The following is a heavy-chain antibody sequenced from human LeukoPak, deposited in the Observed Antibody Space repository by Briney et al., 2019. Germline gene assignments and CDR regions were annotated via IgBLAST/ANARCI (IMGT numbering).Heavy chain of an antibody. Sequence: PSETLSLTCAVSGDSIISNNWWSWVRHTPGKGLEWLGEIHHSGSTNYNPSLKSRVTISVDKSKNQFSLKWTSVTAADTAVYYCARRPSSIDYWGQGTLVTVSS. CDR1: GDSIISNNW. D-gene: IGHD3-10*01. CDR2: IHHSGST. CDR3: ARRPSSIDY. J-gene: IGHJ4*02. V-gene: IGHV4-4*02.